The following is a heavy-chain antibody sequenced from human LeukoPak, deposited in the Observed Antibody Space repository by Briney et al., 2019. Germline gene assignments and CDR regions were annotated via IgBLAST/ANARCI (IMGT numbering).Heavy chain of an antibody. D-gene: IGHD2-15*01. CDR2: IIPIFGTA. CDR3: ARDGLGYCSGGSCRKAFDY. CDR1: GGTFSSYA. J-gene: IGHJ4*02. Sequence: GASVKVSCKASGGTFSSYAISWVRQAPGQGLEWMGGIIPIFGTANYAQKFQGRVTITADESTSTAYMELSSLRSEDTAVYYCARDGLGYCSGGSCRKAFDYWGQGTLVTVSS. V-gene: IGHV1-69*01.